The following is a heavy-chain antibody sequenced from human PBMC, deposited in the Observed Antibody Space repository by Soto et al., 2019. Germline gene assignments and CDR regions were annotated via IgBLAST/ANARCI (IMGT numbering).Heavy chain of an antibody. CDR3: TRLAATTEQTSYFTCKYNGMDV. J-gene: IGHJ6*02. Sequence: SETLSLTCTVSGGSISSGDYYWSWIRQPPGKGLEWIGYIYYSGSTYYNPSLRSRLTISVDTSKNQFSLKLSSVTAADTAVYCCTRLAATTEQTSYFTCKYNGMDVWGQGTTVTVSS. CDR1: GGSISSGDYY. V-gene: IGHV4-30-4*01. D-gene: IGHD4-17*01. CDR2: IYYSGST.